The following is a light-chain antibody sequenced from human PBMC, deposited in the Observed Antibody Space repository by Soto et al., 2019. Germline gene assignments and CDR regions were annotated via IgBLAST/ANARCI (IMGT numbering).Light chain of an antibody. CDR1: QSVSSSSY. V-gene: IGKV3-20*01. CDR3: RRYGRSPSYT. J-gene: IGKJ2*01. CDR2: GAS. Sequence: EIVLTQSPGTLSLSPGERATLSCRASQSVSSSSYLAWYQQKPGQAPRLLIYGASSRATGIPDRFSGSGSATDFNIIISRLEPEDFAVYYYRRYGRSPSYTFRQGTELEIK.